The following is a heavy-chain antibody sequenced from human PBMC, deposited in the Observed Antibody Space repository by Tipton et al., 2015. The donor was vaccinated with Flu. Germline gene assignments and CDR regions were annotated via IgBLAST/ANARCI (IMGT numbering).Heavy chain of an antibody. V-gene: IGHV4-59*01. J-gene: IGHJ1*01. CDR2: IYYSGIT. CDR3: ARYGTYDGSRYFQH. D-gene: IGHD1-26*01. Sequence: TLSLTCNVSGGSLSGYYWSWIRQPPGKGLEWIGYIYYSGITNYNPSLKSRVTISVDTSKNQFSLRLSSVTAADTAVYYCARYGTYDGSRYFQHWGQGTLVTVSS. CDR1: GGSLSGYY.